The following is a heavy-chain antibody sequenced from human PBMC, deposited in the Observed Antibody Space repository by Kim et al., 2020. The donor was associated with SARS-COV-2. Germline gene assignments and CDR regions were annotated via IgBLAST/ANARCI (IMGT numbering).Heavy chain of an antibody. CDR1: GGSFSGYY. CDR2: INHSGST. V-gene: IGHV4-34*01. CDR3: ARYDYVWGSYRYYYYYGMDV. Sequence: SETLSPTCAVYGGSFSGYYWSWIRQPPGKGLEWIGEINHSGSTNYNPSLKSRVTISVDTSKNQFSLKLSSVTAADTAVYYCARYDYVWGSYRYYYYYGMDVWGQGTTVTVSS. J-gene: IGHJ6*02. D-gene: IGHD3-16*02.